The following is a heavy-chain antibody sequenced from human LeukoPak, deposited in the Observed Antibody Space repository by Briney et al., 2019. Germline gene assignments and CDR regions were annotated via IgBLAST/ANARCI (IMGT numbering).Heavy chain of an antibody. J-gene: IGHJ6*03. CDR3: ATYYYDSSGYYPYYYYYMDV. CDR2: ISGSGAGT. Sequence: PGGSLRLSCAASGFTFSSNAMSWVRQAPGKGLEWVSAISGSGAGTYYADSVKGRFTISRDNSENTLYLQMNSLRGEDTAAYYCATYYYDSSGYYPYYYYYMDVWGKGTTVIVSS. CDR1: GFTFSSNA. V-gene: IGHV3-23*01. D-gene: IGHD3-22*01.